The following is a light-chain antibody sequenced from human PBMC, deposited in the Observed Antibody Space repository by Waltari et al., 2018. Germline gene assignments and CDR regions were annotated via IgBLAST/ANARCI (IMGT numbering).Light chain of an antibody. CDR1: QSLVYSDGKTY. CDR2: KVS. Sequence: DVLMTQSPLSLPVTLGQPASISCRSSQSLVYSDGKTYLNWFHQRPGQSPRRLIYKVSNRDSGVPDRFSGSGSATDFTLKISRVEAEDVGVYYCMQGTHWPLTFGGGTKVEIK. V-gene: IGKV2-30*01. CDR3: MQGTHWPLT. J-gene: IGKJ4*01.